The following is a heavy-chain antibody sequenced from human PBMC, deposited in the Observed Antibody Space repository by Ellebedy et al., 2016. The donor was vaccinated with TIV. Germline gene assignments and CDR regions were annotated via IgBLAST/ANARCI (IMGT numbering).Heavy chain of an antibody. CDR3: AKARGSGSYYKDPGGGGSPDY. Sequence: GGSLRLSXAASGFTFSSYAMSWVRQAPGKGLEWVSAISGSGGSTYYADSVKGRFTISRDNSNNTLYLQMNSLRAEDTAVYYCAKARGSGSYYKDPGGGGSPDYWGQGTLVTVSS. CDR2: ISGSGGST. V-gene: IGHV3-23*01. J-gene: IGHJ4*02. CDR1: GFTFSSYA. D-gene: IGHD3-10*01.